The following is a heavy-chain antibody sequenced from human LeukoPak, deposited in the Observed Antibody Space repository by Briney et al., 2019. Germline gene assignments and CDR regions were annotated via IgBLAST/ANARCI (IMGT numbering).Heavy chain of an antibody. CDR2: ISWNSGSI. Sequence: GRSLRLSCAASGFTFDDYAMHWVRQAPGKGLEWVSGISWNSGSIGYADSVKGRFTISRDISKNTLYLQMDSLRAEDTAAYYCARGKDHDFWNPFDHWGQGTLVTVSS. V-gene: IGHV3-9*01. D-gene: IGHD3-3*01. CDR3: ARGKDHDFWNPFDH. J-gene: IGHJ4*02. CDR1: GFTFDDYA.